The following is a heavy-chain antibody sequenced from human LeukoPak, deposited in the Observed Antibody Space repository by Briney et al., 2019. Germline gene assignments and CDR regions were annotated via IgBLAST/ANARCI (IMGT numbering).Heavy chain of an antibody. D-gene: IGHD6-19*01. J-gene: IGHJ4*02. Sequence: ASVKVSCKASGGTFSSYAISWVRQAPGQGLEWMGGIIPIFGTANYAQKFQGRVTSTADESTSTAYMELSSLRSEDTAVYYCARAAVAVAGYLFDYWGQGILVTVSS. V-gene: IGHV1-69*13. CDR3: ARAAVAVAGYLFDY. CDR2: IIPIFGTA. CDR1: GGTFSSYA.